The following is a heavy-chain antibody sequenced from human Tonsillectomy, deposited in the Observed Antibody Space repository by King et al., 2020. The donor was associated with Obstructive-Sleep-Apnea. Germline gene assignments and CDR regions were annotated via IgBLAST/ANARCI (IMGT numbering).Heavy chain of an antibody. CDR3: AKSPGVYCSGGSCYSYYFDY. V-gene: IGHV3-23*04. Sequence: VQLVESGGGLVQPGGSLRLSCAASGFTFSSYAMSWVRQAPGKGLEWVSAISGSGGSTYYADSVKGRFTISRDNSKNTLYLQMNSLRAEDTAVYYCAKSPGVYCSGGSCYSYYFDYWGQGTLVTVSS. J-gene: IGHJ4*02. D-gene: IGHD2-15*01. CDR2: ISGSGGST. CDR1: GFTFSSYA.